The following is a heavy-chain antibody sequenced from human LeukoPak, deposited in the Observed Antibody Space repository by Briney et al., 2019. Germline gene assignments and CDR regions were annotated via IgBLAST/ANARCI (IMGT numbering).Heavy chain of an antibody. Sequence: SETLSLTCAVSGGSLSGYYWTWIRQPPGKGLEWIGEINHSGSTNYNPSLKSRVTISVDTSKNQFSLRLNSVTAADTAVYYCARSESYYYDSSGYYSVEWFDPWGQGTLVTVSS. V-gene: IGHV4-34*01. D-gene: IGHD3-22*01. J-gene: IGHJ5*02. CDR3: ARSESYYYDSSGYYSVEWFDP. CDR1: GGSLSGYY. CDR2: INHSGST.